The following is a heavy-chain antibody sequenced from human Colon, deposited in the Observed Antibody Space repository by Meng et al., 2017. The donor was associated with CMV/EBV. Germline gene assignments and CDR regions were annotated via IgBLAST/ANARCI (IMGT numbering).Heavy chain of an antibody. J-gene: IGHJ4*02. Sequence: GYTCPSFGNSWVRQAPGQGLEWMGWISAYSGDTHYPQKFQGRLTMTADTSTSTAYMDLRSLRSDDTAVYCCVRESSDHYDPIGFPHYWGQGTLVTVSS. CDR1: GYTCPSFG. CDR3: VRESSDHYDPIGFPHY. V-gene: IGHV1-18*01. CDR2: ISAYSGDT. D-gene: IGHD3-22*01.